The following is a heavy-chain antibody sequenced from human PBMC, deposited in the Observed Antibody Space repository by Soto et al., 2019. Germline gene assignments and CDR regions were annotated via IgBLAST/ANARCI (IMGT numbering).Heavy chain of an antibody. J-gene: IGHJ4*02. CDR1: GFTFSSYS. V-gene: IGHV3-21*01. Sequence: EVQLVESGGGLVKPGGSLRLSCAASGFTFSSYSMNWVRQAPGKGLEWVSSISSSSSYIYYADSVKGRFTISRDNAKNSLYLQMNSLRAEDTAVYCCARDLNEYYYDSSDSLHWGQGTLVTVSS. CDR2: ISSSSSYI. CDR3: ARDLNEYYYDSSDSLH. D-gene: IGHD3-22*01.